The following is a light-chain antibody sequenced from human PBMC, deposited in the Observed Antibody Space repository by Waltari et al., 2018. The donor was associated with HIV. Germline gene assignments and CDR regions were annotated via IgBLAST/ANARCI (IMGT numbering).Light chain of an antibody. V-gene: IGKV1-5*03. J-gene: IGKJ1*01. Sequence: DIRLTQSPSTLSASAGDRVAITCRAGQNVGAFLAWYLQKPGKPPKLLIFQASILEGGVPSRFSGSVSGSNFTLTINGLQSDDFATYYCHQYASFSGTFGQGTKVEL. CDR2: QAS. CDR3: HQYASFSGT. CDR1: QNVGAF.